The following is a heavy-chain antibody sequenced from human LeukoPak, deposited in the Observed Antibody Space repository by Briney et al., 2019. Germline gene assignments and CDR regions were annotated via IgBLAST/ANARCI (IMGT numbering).Heavy chain of an antibody. D-gene: IGHD3-10*01. CDR2: IYYSGST. Sequence: SETLSLTCTVSGGSISSSSYYWGWIRQPPGKGLEWIGSIYYSGSTYYNPSLKSRVTISVDTSNNQFSLKLTSVTAADTAVYYCASGESLVGHTTFQHWGQGTLVTVSS. J-gene: IGHJ1*01. CDR1: GGSISSSSYY. V-gene: IGHV4-39*01. CDR3: ASGESLVGHTTFQH.